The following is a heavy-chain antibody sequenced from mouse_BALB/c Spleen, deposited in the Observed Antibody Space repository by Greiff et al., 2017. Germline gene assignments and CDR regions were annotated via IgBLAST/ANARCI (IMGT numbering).Heavy chain of an antibody. Sequence: VQLLQSGAELVRPGTSVKMSCKAAGYTFTNYWIGWVKQRPGHGLEWIGDIYSGGGYTNYTEKLKGKATLTADTSSSTVYMRLSSLTSEDSAIYCWARGRQPRLRDYYAMDYWGQGTSVTVSS. CDR2: IYSGGGYT. D-gene: IGHD1-2*01. CDR1: GYTFTNYW. CDR3: ARGRQPRLRDYYAMDY. J-gene: IGHJ4*01. V-gene: IGHV1-63*02.